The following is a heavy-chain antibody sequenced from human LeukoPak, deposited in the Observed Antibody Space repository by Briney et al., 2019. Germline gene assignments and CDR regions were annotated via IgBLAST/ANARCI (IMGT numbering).Heavy chain of an antibody. V-gene: IGHV3-23*01. D-gene: IGHD2-2*01. CDR1: GFTFSSYA. CDR3: ARPYHSCSSTSCYYSFDM. CDR2: IIGGGDST. J-gene: IGHJ3*02. Sequence: GGSLRLSCAASGFTFSSYAMSWVRQAPGTGLEWVSAIIGGGDSTNYADSVKGRFTISRDNSKNTLYLQMNSLRAEDTAVYYCARPYHSCSSTSCYYSFDMWGQGTMVTVSS.